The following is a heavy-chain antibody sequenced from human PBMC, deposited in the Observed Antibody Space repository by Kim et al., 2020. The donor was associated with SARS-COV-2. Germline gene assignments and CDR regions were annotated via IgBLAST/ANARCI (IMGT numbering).Heavy chain of an antibody. Sequence: SETLSLTCTVSGGSISSYYWSWIRQPPGKGLEWIGYIYYSGSTNYNPSLKSRVTISVDTSKNQFSLKLSSVTAADTAVYYCARVRSITFGGVIVIGQDW. CDR1: GGSISSYY. J-gene: IGHJ5*01. D-gene: IGHD3-16*02. CDR3: ARVRSITFGGVIVIGQDW. V-gene: IGHV4-59*01. CDR2: IYYSGST.